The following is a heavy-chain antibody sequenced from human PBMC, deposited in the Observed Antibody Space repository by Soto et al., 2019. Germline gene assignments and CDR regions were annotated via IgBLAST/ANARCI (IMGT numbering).Heavy chain of an antibody. CDR1: GYTFTSNY. Sequence: ASVKVSCKASGYTFTSNYMHWVRQPPGQGLEWMGIINPSGGSTSYAQKFQGRVTMTRDTSTSTVYMELSSLRSEDTAVYYCARLGTYYYDSSGYYPHDAFDIWGQGTMVTVS. CDR3: ARLGTYYYDSSGYYPHDAFDI. J-gene: IGHJ3*02. D-gene: IGHD3-22*01. V-gene: IGHV1-46*01. CDR2: INPSGGST.